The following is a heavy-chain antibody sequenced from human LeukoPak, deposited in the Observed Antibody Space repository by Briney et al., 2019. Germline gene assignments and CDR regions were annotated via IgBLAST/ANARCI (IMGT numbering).Heavy chain of an antibody. D-gene: IGHD6-19*01. J-gene: IGHJ4*02. CDR1: GFTFSSYS. CDR3: ARLCSSGWYRIDY. CDR2: ISSSSSTI. Sequence: QSGGSLRLSCAASGFTFSSYSMTWVRQAPGKGLEWVSYISSSSSTIYYADSVKGRFTISRDNAKNSLYLQMNSLRAEDTAVYYCARLCSSGWYRIDYWGQGTLVTVSS. V-gene: IGHV3-48*01.